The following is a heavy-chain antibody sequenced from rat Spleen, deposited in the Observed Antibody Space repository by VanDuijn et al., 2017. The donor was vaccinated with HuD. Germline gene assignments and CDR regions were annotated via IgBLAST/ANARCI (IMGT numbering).Heavy chain of an antibody. V-gene: IGHV5-19*01. Sequence: EVQLVESGGGLVQPGRSLKLSCAASGFTFSKYGMQWIRQTPTKGLQWVAAITPSGLTTHYRDSMKGRFTIARENAKSTLYLQMDSLRSEDTATFYCARLGTEAIGNWFSYWGQGTLVTVSS. CDR2: ITPSGLTT. J-gene: IGHJ3*01. CDR3: ARLGTEAIGNWFSY. D-gene: IGHD1-11*01. CDR1: GFTFSKYG.